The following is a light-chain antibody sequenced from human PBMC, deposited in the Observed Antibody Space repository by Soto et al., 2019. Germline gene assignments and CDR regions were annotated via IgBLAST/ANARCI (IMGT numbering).Light chain of an antibody. CDR1: QSVSSSY. V-gene: IGKV3-20*01. Sequence: EIVLTQSPGTLSLSPGEIATLSFSASQSVSSSYLAWYQQKPGQAPRLLIYGASSRATGIPDRFSGSGSGTDFTLTISRLEPEDFAVNYCQQYGSSPLTFGGGTKVDIK. J-gene: IGKJ4*01. CDR2: GAS. CDR3: QQYGSSPLT.